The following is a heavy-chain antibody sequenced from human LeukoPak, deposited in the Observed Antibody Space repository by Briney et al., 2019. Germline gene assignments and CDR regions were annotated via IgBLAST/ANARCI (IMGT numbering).Heavy chain of an antibody. CDR1: GYTFTSYD. CDR3: AILAVAGNF. J-gene: IGHJ4*02. CDR2: MNPNSGNT. Sequence: ASVKVSCKASGYTFTSYDINWVRQATGQGLEWMGWMNPNSGNTGYAQKFQGRVTMTRDTSTSTVYMELSSLRSEDTAVYYCAILAVAGNFWGQGTLVTVSS. D-gene: IGHD6-19*01. V-gene: IGHV1-8*01.